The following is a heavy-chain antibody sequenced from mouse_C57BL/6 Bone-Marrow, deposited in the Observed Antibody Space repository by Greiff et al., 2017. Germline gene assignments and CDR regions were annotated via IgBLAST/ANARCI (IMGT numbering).Heavy chain of an antibody. CDR2: IDPNSGGT. CDR1: GYTFTSYW. D-gene: IGHD1-1*01. CDR3: ARSGFIYYYGSSRYYAMDY. V-gene: IGHV1-72*01. Sequence: QVQLKQPGAELVKPGASVKLSCKASGYTFTSYWMHWVKQRPGRGLEWIGRIDPNSGGTKYNEKFKSKATLTVDKPSSTAYMQLSSLTSEDSAVYYCARSGFIYYYGSSRYYAMDYWGQGTSVTVSS. J-gene: IGHJ4*01.